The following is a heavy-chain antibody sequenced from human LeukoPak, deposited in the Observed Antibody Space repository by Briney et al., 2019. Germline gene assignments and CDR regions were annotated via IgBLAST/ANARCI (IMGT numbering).Heavy chain of an antibody. V-gene: IGHV3-20*04. Sequence: GGSLRLSCAASGFTFNDYGMSWVRQAPGKGLEWVSGINWNGGSTGYADSVKGRFTISRDNAKNSLFLQMNSLRAEDTAFYYCARNFGGGDSSGPYYWGQGTLVTVSS. CDR3: ARNFGGGDSSGPYY. CDR1: GFTFNDYG. D-gene: IGHD3-22*01. CDR2: INWNGGST. J-gene: IGHJ4*02.